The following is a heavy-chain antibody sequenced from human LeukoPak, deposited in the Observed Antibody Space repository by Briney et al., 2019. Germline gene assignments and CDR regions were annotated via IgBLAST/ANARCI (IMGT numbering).Heavy chain of an antibody. D-gene: IGHD2-8*01. CDR3: ARYFGGGRATNGFDY. CDR1: GYTFTNYG. Sequence: AASVKVSCKASGYTFTNYGISWVRQAPGQGLEWMGWISAYNGNTNYAQKLQGRVTMTTDTSTSTAYMELRSLRSDDTAVYYCARYFGGGRATNGFDYWGQGTLVTVSS. V-gene: IGHV1-18*01. CDR2: ISAYNGNT. J-gene: IGHJ4*02.